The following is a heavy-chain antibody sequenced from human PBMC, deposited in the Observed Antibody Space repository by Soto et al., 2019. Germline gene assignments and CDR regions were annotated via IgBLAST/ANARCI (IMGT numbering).Heavy chain of an antibody. V-gene: IGHV1-69*13. D-gene: IGHD6-13*01. CDR3: ARDPSRYSSWFDP. J-gene: IGHJ5*02. CDR2: IIPIFGTA. Sequence: SVKVSCKASGGTFSSYAISWVRQAPGQGLEWMGGIIPIFGTANYAQKFQGRVTITADESTSTAYMELSSLRSEDTAVYYCARDPSRYSSWFDPWGQGTLVTVSS. CDR1: GGTFSSYA.